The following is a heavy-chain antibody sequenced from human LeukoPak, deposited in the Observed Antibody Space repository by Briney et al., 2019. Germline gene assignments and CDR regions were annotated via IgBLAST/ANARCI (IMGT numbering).Heavy chain of an antibody. D-gene: IGHD3-3*01. V-gene: IGHV3-48*01. CDR1: GYTFSSYS. CDR2: ISSSSSTI. Sequence: GGSLRLSCAASGYTFSSYSMNWVRQAPGKGLEWVSYISSSSSTIYYADSVKGRFTISRDNAKNSLYLQMNSLRAEDTAVYYCARDTHPNYDFWSGYPIYYYGMDVWGQGTTVTVSS. J-gene: IGHJ6*02. CDR3: ARDTHPNYDFWSGYPIYYYGMDV.